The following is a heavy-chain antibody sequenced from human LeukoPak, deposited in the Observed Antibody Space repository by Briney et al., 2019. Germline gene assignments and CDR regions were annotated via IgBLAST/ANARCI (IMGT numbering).Heavy chain of an antibody. V-gene: IGHV3-30-3*01. J-gene: IGHJ5*02. CDR2: ISYDGSNK. CDR1: GFTFSSYA. D-gene: IGHD3-10*01. Sequence: GGSLRLSCAASGFTFSSYAMHWVRQAPGKGLEWVAVISYDGSNKYYADSVKGRFTISRDNSKNTLYLQMNSLRAEDTAVYYCARNLIGDYYGSGSYFNWFDPWGRGTLVTVSS. CDR3: ARNLIGDYYGSGSYFNWFDP.